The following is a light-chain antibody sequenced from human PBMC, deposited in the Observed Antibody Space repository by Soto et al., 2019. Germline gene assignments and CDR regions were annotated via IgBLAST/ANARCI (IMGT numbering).Light chain of an antibody. Sequence: DIQMTQSPSSVSASVGDRVTITCRASQTVHDWLAWYQQKPGKAPKLLMYFVSRLRTGVPSRFSGSGSGTEFTLTISNLQPEDFATYYCQQVVNFPITFGQGTRLEIE. V-gene: IGKV1-12*01. J-gene: IGKJ5*01. CDR2: FVS. CDR1: QTVHDW. CDR3: QQVVNFPIT.